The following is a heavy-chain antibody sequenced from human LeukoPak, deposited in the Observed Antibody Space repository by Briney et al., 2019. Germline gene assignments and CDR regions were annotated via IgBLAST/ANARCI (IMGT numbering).Heavy chain of an antibody. D-gene: IGHD3-22*01. CDR3: AKDRTGYYDSSPDFDY. CDR2: ISGSGHTT. V-gene: IGHV3-23*01. CDR1: GFTFSSYA. J-gene: IGHJ4*02. Sequence: GGSLRLSCAASGFTFSSYAMSWVRQAPGKGLEWVSTISGSGHTTYYADSVKGRFTISRDNSKKTLYLQMNSLRAEDTAVYYCAKDRTGYYDSSPDFDYWGQGTLVTVSA.